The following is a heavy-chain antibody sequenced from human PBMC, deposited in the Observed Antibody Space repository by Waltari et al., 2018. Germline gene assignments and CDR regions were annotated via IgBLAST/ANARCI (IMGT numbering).Heavy chain of an antibody. CDR1: GYTFTGYY. J-gene: IGHJ5*02. V-gene: IGHV1-2*02. Sequence: QVQLVQSGAEVKKPGASVKVSCKASGYTFTGYYMHWVRQAPGQGLEWMGWINPNRGGTNYAQKFQGRVTMTRDTSISTAYMELSRLRSDDTAVYYCARVVGAVVPAAIGWFDPWGQGTLVTVSS. CDR3: ARVVGAVVPAAIGWFDP. D-gene: IGHD2-2*01. CDR2: INPNRGGT.